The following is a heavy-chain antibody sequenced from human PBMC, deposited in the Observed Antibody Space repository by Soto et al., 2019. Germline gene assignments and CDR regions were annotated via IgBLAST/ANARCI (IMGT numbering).Heavy chain of an antibody. CDR1: GGSISSGDYY. CDR2: IYYSGST. V-gene: IGHV4-30-4*01. D-gene: IGHD2-21*02. Sequence: SETLSLTCTVSGGSISSGDYYWSWIRQPPGKGLEWIGYIYYSGSTYYNPSLKSRVTISVDTSKNQFSLKLSSVTAADTAVYYCARAPYCGGDCYSWIDYWGQGTLVTVSS. J-gene: IGHJ4*02. CDR3: ARAPYCGGDCYSWIDY.